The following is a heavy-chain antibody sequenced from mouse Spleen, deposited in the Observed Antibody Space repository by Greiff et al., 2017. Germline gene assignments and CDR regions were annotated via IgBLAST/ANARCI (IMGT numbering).Heavy chain of an antibody. CDR1: GFTFSSYA. CDR3: ARQGPYDYGDY. CDR2: ISSGGGNT. Sequence: EVKLMESGGGLVKLGGSLKLSCAASGFTFSSYAMSWVRQTPEKRLEWDATISSGGGNTYYPDSVKGRFTISRDNAKNTLYLQMSSLKSEDTAMYYCARQGPYDYGDYWGQGTTLTVSS. J-gene: IGHJ2*01. D-gene: IGHD2-4*01. V-gene: IGHV5-9*04.